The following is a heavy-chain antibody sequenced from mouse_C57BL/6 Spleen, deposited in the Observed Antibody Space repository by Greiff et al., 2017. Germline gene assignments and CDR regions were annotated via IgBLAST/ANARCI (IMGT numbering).Heavy chain of an antibody. Sequence: EVKVVESGGGLVKPGGSLKLSCAASGFTFSDYGMHWVRQAPEKGLEWVAYISSGSSTIYYADTVQGRFTISRDNAKNTLFLQMTSLRAEYTAMYYCASWLRRADYWGQGTTLTVSS. CDR3: ASWLRRADY. CDR1: GFTFSDYG. CDR2: ISSGSSTI. J-gene: IGHJ2*01. D-gene: IGHD2-2*01. V-gene: IGHV5-17*01.